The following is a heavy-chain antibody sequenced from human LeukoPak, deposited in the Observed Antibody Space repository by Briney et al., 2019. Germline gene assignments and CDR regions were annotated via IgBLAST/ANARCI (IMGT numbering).Heavy chain of an antibody. V-gene: IGHV4-4*07. CDR2: IYSSGST. Sequence: SETLSLTCTVSGGSISSYYWTWIRQPAGKELGYIGRIYSSGSTNYNPSLKSRVTMSVDTSKNQFSLKMSSVTVADTAVYYCARDLGGWGFDSWGQGTLVTVSS. J-gene: IGHJ4*02. D-gene: IGHD6-19*01. CDR1: GGSISSYY. CDR3: ARDLGGWGFDS.